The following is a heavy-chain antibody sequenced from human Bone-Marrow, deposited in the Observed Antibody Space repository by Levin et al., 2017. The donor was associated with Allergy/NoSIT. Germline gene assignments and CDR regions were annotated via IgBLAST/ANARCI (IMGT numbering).Heavy chain of an antibody. CDR2: MSSNGGTI. Sequence: GGSLRLSCAASGFIFSDYDMSWIRQAPGKGLEWVSYMSSNGGTIYYADSVKGRPTISRDNAKNSVYVQMNSLRAEGTAVYYCARTVRRTTVPPPDFDLWGRGTLVSVSS. CDR3: ARTVRRTTVPPPDFDL. J-gene: IGHJ2*01. V-gene: IGHV3-11*01. D-gene: IGHD4-17*01. CDR1: GFIFSDYD.